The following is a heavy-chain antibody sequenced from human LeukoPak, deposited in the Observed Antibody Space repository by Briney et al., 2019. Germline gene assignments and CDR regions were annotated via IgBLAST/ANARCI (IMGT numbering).Heavy chain of an antibody. CDR2: INHSGST. V-gene: IGHV4-34*01. Sequence: SETLSLTCAVYGGSFSGYYWSWIRRPPGKGLEWIGEINHSGSTNYNPSLKSRVTISVDTSKNQFSLKLSSVTAADTAVYYCARSAPLVLRYFDWLPNWFDPWGQGTLVTVSS. CDR1: GGSFSGYY. D-gene: IGHD3-9*01. J-gene: IGHJ5*02. CDR3: ARSAPLVLRYFDWLPNWFDP.